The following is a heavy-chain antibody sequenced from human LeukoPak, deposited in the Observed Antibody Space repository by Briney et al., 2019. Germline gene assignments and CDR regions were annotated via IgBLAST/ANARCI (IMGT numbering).Heavy chain of an antibody. CDR3: AKDITHDTVMFSFAS. J-gene: IGHJ4*02. Sequence: GGSLRLSCAASGFTFDDYAMHWVRQTPRKGLEWVSGISWNSGNIGYADSVKGRFTIPRDNARNSLYLQMNSLRAEDTALYYCAKDITHDTVMFSFASWGQGTLVTVSS. V-gene: IGHV3-9*01. D-gene: IGHD5-18*01. CDR2: ISWNSGNI. CDR1: GFTFDDYA.